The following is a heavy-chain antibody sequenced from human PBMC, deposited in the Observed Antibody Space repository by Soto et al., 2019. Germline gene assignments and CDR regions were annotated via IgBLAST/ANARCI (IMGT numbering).Heavy chain of an antibody. CDR3: ARDVMGYCSSTSCDYYYMDV. D-gene: IGHD2-2*01. Sequence: GGSLRLSCAASGFTFSSYSMNWVRQAPGKGLEWVSSISSSSSYIYYADSVKGRFTISRDNAKNSLYLQMNSLRAEDTAVYYCARDVMGYCSSTSCDYYYMDVWGKGTTVTVSS. V-gene: IGHV3-21*01. CDR2: ISSSSSYI. CDR1: GFTFSSYS. J-gene: IGHJ6*03.